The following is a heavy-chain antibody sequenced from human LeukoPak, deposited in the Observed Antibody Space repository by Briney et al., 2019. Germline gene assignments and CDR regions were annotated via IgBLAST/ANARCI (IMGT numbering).Heavy chain of an antibody. CDR2: IIPIFGTA. J-gene: IGHJ4*02. D-gene: IGHD4-17*01. CDR1: GGTFSSYA. V-gene: IGHV1-69*13. CDR3: ARDRRHGDYDEY. Sequence: ASVKVSCKASGGTFSSYAISWVRQAPGQGLEWMGGIIPIFGTANYAQKFQGRVTITADESTSTAYMELGSLRSEDTAVYYCARDRRHGDYDEYWGQGTLVTVSS.